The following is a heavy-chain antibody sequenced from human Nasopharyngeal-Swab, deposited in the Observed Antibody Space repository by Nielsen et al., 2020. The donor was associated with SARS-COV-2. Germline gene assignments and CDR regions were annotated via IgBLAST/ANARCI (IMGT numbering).Heavy chain of an antibody. V-gene: IGHV4-34*01. CDR3: AREGSTSPWNGYYYGMDV. CDR1: GGSFNIYY. J-gene: IGHJ6*02. D-gene: IGHD2-2*01. CDR2: INHRGST. Sequence: SETLSLTCAVYGGSFNIYYWSWIRQPPGKGLEWIGEINHRGSTNYNPSLKSRVTISVDTSKNQFSLKLSSVTAADTAVYYCAREGSTSPWNGYYYGMDVWGQGTTVTVSS.